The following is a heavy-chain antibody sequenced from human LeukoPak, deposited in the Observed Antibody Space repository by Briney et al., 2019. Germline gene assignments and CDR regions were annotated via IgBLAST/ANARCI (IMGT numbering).Heavy chain of an antibody. Sequence: GGSLRLSCAASGFTFSDFWMNWVRQAPGKGLEWVASIKQDGSEKYYVDSVEGRFSISRDNAKNSLHLQMNSLRAEGTAVYYCARDHTVDGLVFDYWGQGILVTVSS. CDR3: ARDHTVDGLVFDY. D-gene: IGHD6-19*01. J-gene: IGHJ4*02. V-gene: IGHV3-7*01. CDR2: IKQDGSEK. CDR1: GFTFSDFW.